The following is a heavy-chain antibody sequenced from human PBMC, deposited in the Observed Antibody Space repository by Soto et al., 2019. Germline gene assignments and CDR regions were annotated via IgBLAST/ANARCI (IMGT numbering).Heavy chain of an antibody. V-gene: IGHV4-34*01. CDR1: GGSFSGYY. D-gene: IGHD3-3*01. CDR3: AREGVGPFDPRSDY. J-gene: IGHJ4*02. CDR2: INHSGST. Sequence: QVQLQQWGAGLLKPSETLSLTCAVYGGSFSGYYWCWIRQPPGKGLEWIGEINHSGSTNYNPSLKSRVTISVDTAKNQFSQKLSSVTAADTAVYYWAREGVGPFDPRSDYWGQGTLVTVSS.